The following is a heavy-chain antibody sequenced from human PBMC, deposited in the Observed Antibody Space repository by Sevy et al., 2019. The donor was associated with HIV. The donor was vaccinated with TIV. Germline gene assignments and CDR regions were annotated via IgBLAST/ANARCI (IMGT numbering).Heavy chain of an antibody. CDR2: IKQDGNEK. J-gene: IGHJ4*02. D-gene: IGHD3-22*01. CDR3: ASNTYHYDSNTYYPVY. V-gene: IGHV3-7*01. CDR1: GFNLSPYW. Sequence: GGSLRLSCVASGFNLSPYWMTWVRQAPGKGREWVANIKQDGNEKYYVDSVKGRFTVSRDNAKNALYLQMYSLRVEDTAVYFCASNTYHYDSNTYYPVYWGQGTRVTVSS.